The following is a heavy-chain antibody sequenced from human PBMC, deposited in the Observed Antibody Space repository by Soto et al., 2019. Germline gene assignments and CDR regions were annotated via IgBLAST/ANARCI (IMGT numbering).Heavy chain of an antibody. D-gene: IGHD3-10*01. Sequence: SETLSLTCAVYGGSFSGYYWSWIRQPPGKGLEWIGEINHSGSTNYNPSLKSRVTISVDTSKNQFSLKLSSVTAADTAVYYCARERRITMVRGKNYMDVWGKGTTVTVSS. V-gene: IGHV4-34*01. CDR1: GGSFSGYY. CDR3: ARERRITMVRGKNYMDV. J-gene: IGHJ6*03. CDR2: INHSGST.